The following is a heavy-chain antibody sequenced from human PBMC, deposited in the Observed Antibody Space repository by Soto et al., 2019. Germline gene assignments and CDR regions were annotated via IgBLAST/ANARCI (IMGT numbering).Heavy chain of an antibody. D-gene: IGHD3-22*01. CDR2: ISAYNGNT. CDR1: GYTFTSYG. J-gene: IGHJ6*02. Sequence: ASVKVSCKASGYTFTSYGISWVRQAPGQGLEWMGWISAYNGNTNYAQKLQGRVTMTTDTSTSTDYMELGSLRYDDTAVYYCARESDSSGPRRDYYYYGMDVWGQGTTVTVSS. V-gene: IGHV1-18*01. CDR3: ARESDSSGPRRDYYYYGMDV.